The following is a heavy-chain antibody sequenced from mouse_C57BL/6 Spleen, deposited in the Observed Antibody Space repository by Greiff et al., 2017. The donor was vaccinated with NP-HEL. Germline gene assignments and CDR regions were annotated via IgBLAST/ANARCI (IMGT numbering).Heavy chain of an antibody. Sequence: VQGVESGPGLVQPSQSLSITCTVSGFSLTSYGVHWVRQSPGKGLEWLGVIWSGGSTDYNAAFISRLSISKDNSKSQVFFKMNSLQADDTAIYYCARNPYYGSSPWYFDVWGTGTTVTVSS. CDR3: ARNPYYGSSPWYFDV. V-gene: IGHV2-2*01. J-gene: IGHJ1*03. D-gene: IGHD1-1*01. CDR2: IWSGGST. CDR1: GFSLTSYG.